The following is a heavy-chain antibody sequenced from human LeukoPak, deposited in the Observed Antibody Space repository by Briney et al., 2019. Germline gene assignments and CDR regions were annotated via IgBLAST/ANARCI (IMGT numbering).Heavy chain of an antibody. J-gene: IGHJ4*02. D-gene: IGHD2-2*01. CDR2: IYYTGST. CDR1: GGSIDSYY. CDR3: ARVHQSAEYYFDY. Sequence: PSETLSLTCTVSGGSIDSYYWSWIRQPPGKGLEWIGYIYYTGSTEYHPSLKSRVTISLDTSKNQFSLKLTSVTAADTAVYYCARVHQSAEYYFDYWGQGNLVSVSS. V-gene: IGHV4-59*01.